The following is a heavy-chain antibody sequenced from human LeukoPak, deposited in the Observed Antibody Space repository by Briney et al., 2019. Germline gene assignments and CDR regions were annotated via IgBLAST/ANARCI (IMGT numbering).Heavy chain of an antibody. Sequence: GASVKVSCKASGYTFTIYAMNWVRQAPGQGLEWMGWVNTNTGNPTYAQGFTGRFVFSLDTSVSTAYLQISSLKAEDTAVYYCATGHQYYYDSSGYPITGYWGQGTLVTVSS. V-gene: IGHV7-4-1*02. J-gene: IGHJ4*02. CDR3: ATGHQYYYDSSGYPITGY. CDR1: GYTFTIYA. D-gene: IGHD3-22*01. CDR2: VNTNTGNP.